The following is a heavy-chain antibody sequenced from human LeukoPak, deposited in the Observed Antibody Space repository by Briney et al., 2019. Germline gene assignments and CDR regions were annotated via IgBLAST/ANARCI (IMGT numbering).Heavy chain of an antibody. V-gene: IGHV3-48*03. CDR3: ARRRLGELSLRNYFDY. D-gene: IGHD3-16*02. CDR1: GFTFSSYE. CDR2: ISSSGTTI. J-gene: IGHJ4*02. Sequence: GGSLRLSCAASGFTFSSYEMNWVRQAPGKGLEWVSYISSSGTTIYYADSVKGRFTISRDNAKESLYLQMNSLRAEDTAVYYCARRRLGELSLRNYFDYWGQGALVTVSS.